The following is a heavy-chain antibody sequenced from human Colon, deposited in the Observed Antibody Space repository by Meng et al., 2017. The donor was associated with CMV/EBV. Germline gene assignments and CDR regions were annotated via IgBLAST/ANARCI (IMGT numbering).Heavy chain of an antibody. CDR3: ASTVGYQLLPGGMDV. V-gene: IGHV1-69*02. CDR1: GGTFSSYT. J-gene: IGHJ6*02. CDR2: IIPILGIA. D-gene: IGHD2-2*01. Sequence: SCKASGGTFSSYTISWVRQAPGQGLEWMGRIIPILGIANYAQKFQGRVTITADKSTSTAYMELSSLSSEDTAVYDCASTVGYQLLPGGMDVWGQGTTVTVSS.